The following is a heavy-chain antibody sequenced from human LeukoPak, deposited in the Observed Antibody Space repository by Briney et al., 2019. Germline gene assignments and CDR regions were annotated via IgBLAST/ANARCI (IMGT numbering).Heavy chain of an antibody. Sequence: SGGSLRLSCAASGFTFSSYSMNWVRQAPGKGLEWVSSISSSSSYIYYADSVKGRFTISRDNAKNSLYLQMNSLRAEDTAVYYCALSVGYSRDYWGQGTLVTVSS. CDR3: ALSVGYSRDY. CDR2: ISSSSSYI. J-gene: IGHJ4*02. D-gene: IGHD5-24*01. CDR1: GFTFSSYS. V-gene: IGHV3-21*01.